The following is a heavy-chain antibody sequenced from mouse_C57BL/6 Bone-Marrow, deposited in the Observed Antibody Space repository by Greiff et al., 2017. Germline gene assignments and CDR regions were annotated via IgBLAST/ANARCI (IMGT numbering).Heavy chain of an antibody. J-gene: IGHJ4*01. CDR3: GRCGYDCYAMDY. D-gene: IGHD2-2*01. Sequence: QVQLQQPGAELVKPGASVKLSCKASGYTFTSYWMQWVNQRPGQGLEWIGEIDPSDSSTNYNQKFKGKATLTVDTSSITAYMLLSSLTAEDSAVCYCGRCGYDCYAMDYWGQGTSVTVSS. CDR1: GYTFTSYW. CDR2: IDPSDSST. V-gene: IGHV1-50*01.